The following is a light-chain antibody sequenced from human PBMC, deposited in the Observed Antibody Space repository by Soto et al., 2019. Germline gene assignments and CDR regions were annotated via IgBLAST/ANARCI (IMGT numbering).Light chain of an antibody. Sequence: IVLTQSPGTLSLSPGEIATRSCRASQPITSRYLAWYQHQPGQAPRLLIYRTFARAPGIPDRFSGGGSGTDFTLTISRLEREDFAVYYCQQYDTSPPTFGQGTRLDIK. CDR2: RTF. V-gene: IGKV3-20*01. J-gene: IGKJ5*01. CDR1: QPITSRY. CDR3: QQYDTSPPT.